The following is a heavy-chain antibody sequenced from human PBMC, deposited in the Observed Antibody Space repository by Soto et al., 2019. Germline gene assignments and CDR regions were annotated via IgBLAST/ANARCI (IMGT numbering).Heavy chain of an antibody. V-gene: IGHV1-18*01. CDR3: AREGHRAVAGRAFDY. CDR2: ISAYNGNT. Sequence: ASVKVSCKASGYTFTSYGIIWVRQAPGQGLEWMGWISAYNGNTNYAQKLQGRVTMTTDTSTSTAYMELRSLRSDDTAVYYCAREGHRAVAGRAFDYWGQGTLVTVSS. J-gene: IGHJ4*02. D-gene: IGHD6-19*01. CDR1: GYTFTSYG.